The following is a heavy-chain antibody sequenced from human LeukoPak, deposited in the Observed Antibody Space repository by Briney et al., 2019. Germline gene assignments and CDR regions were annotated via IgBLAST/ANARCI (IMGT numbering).Heavy chain of an antibody. J-gene: IGHJ5*02. CDR1: GYSFTSYW. D-gene: IGHD2-8*01. CDR2: IYPGDSDT. Sequence: GASLKISCQGSGYSFTSYWIGWVRQLPGKGLEWMGIIYPGDSDTRYSPSFQGQVTISANKSISTAYLQWSSLKASDTAMYYCARLYAEGWFDRWGQGTLVTVSS. V-gene: IGHV5-51*01. CDR3: ARLYAEGWFDR.